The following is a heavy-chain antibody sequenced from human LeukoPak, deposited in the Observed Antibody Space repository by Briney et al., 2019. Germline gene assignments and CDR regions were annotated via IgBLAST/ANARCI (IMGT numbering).Heavy chain of an antibody. CDR3: ARGINPHYYDSSGYYYVHASFDY. CDR2: INPNSGGT. Sequence: ASVKVSCKASGYTFTGYYTHWVRQAPGQGLEWMGWINPNSGGTNYAQKFQGRVTMTRDTSISTAYMELSRLRSDDTAVYYCARGINPHYYDSSGYYYVHASFDYWGQGTLVTVSS. V-gene: IGHV1-2*02. CDR1: GYTFTGYY. J-gene: IGHJ4*02. D-gene: IGHD3-22*01.